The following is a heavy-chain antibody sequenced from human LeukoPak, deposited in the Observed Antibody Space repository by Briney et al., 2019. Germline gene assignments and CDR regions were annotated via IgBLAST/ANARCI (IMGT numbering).Heavy chain of an antibody. Sequence: SETLSLTCAVSGGSISSGDYYWSWIRQPPGKGLEWIGYIYYSGSTYYNPSLKSRVTISVDTSKNQFSLKLSSVTAADTAVYYCARVSGQLGDFDYRGQGTLVTVSS. CDR2: IYYSGST. J-gene: IGHJ4*02. V-gene: IGHV4-30-4*08. CDR1: GGSISSGDYY. CDR3: ARVSGQLGDFDY. D-gene: IGHD6-6*01.